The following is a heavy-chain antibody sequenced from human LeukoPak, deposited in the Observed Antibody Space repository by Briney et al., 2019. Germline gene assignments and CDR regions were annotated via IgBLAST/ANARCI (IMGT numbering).Heavy chain of an antibody. D-gene: IGHD1-26*01. Sequence: GGSLRLSCAASGFTFSSYNMNWVRQAPGKGLEWVSFISYSSSYIYYADSVKGRFTISRDNAKNSLYLQMNSLRAEDTAVYYCAREGYSGSYYVDYWGQGTLVTASS. CDR1: GFTFSSYN. CDR3: AREGYSGSYYVDY. CDR2: ISYSSSYI. V-gene: IGHV3-21*01. J-gene: IGHJ4*02.